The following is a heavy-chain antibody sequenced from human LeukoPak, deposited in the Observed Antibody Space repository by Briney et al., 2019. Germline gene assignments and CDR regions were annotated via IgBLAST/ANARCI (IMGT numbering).Heavy chain of an antibody. V-gene: IGHV1-18*04. CDR2: ISAYNGNT. CDR1: GYTFTSYG. Sequence: ASVKVSFKASGYTFTSYGISWVRQAPGQGLEWMGWISAYNGNTNYAQKLQGRVTMTTDTSTSTAYMELRSLRSDDTAVYYCARALYYDILTSYYGDYGMDVWGKGTTVTVSS. CDR3: ARALYYDILTSYYGDYGMDV. J-gene: IGHJ6*04. D-gene: IGHD3-9*01.